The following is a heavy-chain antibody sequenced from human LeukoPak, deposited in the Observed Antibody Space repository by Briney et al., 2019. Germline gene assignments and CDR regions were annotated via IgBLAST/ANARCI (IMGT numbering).Heavy chain of an antibody. Sequence: GGSLTLSCAVSGFRLRDYYVNWLRQVPGKGLEWVSYIKSGSTIIFYADSVKGRFSVSRDNANNSVHLQMTNLRDDDTAVYYCARVHNTVHWGQGVQVTVSS. CDR2: IKSGSTII. CDR3: ARVHNTVH. D-gene: IGHD4-11*01. CDR1: GFRLRDYY. J-gene: IGHJ4*02. V-gene: IGHV3-11*04.